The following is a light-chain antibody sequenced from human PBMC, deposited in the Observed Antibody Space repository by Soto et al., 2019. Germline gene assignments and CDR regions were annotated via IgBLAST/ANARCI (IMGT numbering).Light chain of an antibody. CDR2: GAS. J-gene: IGKJ1*01. CDR1: QSVSSNY. Sequence: ENVLTQSPGTLSLSPGERATLSCRASQSVSSNYLAWYQQKPGQAPRLLVYGASNRATGIPDRFSGSGSGTDFTLTISRLEPEDFAVYYCQQYGGSRAFGQGTKVDIK. V-gene: IGKV3-20*01. CDR3: QQYGGSRA.